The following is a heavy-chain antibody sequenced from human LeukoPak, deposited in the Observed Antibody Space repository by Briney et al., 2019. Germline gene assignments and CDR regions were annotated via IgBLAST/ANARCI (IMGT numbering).Heavy chain of an antibody. Sequence: GGSLRLSCAASGFTFDDYGMSWVRQAPGKGLEWVSGINWNGGSTGYADSVKGRLTISRDNAKNSLYLQMNSLRAEDTALYYCARVYSSVYSYYFDYGARGPRATVSS. V-gene: IGHV3-20*04. CDR1: GFTFDDYG. CDR3: ARVYSSVYSYYFDY. CDR2: INWNGGST. D-gene: IGHD3-22*01. J-gene: IGHJ4*02.